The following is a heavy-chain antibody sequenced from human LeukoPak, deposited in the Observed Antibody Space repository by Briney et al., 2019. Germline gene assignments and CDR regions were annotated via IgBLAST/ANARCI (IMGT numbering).Heavy chain of an antibody. Sequence: PGGSLRLSCAASGFTFSSYGMHWLRPAPGEGVVWVAVISYDGSKAYRTESVKGRFTISRDNSKNTLYLQMNSPRTEDTTVYYWVKPQGRESQLDYWGQGTLVTVSS. CDR2: ISYDGSKA. D-gene: IGHD1-26*01. CDR3: VKPQGRESQLDY. J-gene: IGHJ4*02. CDR1: GFTFSSYG. V-gene: IGHV3-30*18.